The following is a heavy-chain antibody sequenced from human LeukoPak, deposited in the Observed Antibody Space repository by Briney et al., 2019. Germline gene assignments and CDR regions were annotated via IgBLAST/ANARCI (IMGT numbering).Heavy chain of an antibody. Sequence: GGSLRLSCAASGFTVSSNYMSWVRQAPGKGLEWLSVIYSGGSTYYADSVKGRFTISRDNSKNTLYLQMNSLRAEDTAVYYCARGVYLTYYYDSSGYYGYWGQGTLVTVSS. CDR3: ARGVYLTYYYDSSGYYGY. J-gene: IGHJ4*02. V-gene: IGHV3-53*01. CDR2: IYSGGST. D-gene: IGHD3-22*01. CDR1: GFTVSSNY.